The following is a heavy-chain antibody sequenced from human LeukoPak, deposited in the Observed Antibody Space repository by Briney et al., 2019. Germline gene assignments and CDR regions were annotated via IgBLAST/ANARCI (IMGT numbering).Heavy chain of an antibody. J-gene: IGHJ4*02. Sequence: GGSLRLSCAASGFTFSSYAMSWVRQAPGKGLEWVSAISGSGGSTYYADSVKGRFTISRDNSKNTLYLQMNSLRAEDTAVYYCAKESPVRFGEDFYYFDYWGQGTLVTVSS. D-gene: IGHD3-10*01. V-gene: IGHV3-23*01. CDR2: ISGSGGST. CDR3: AKESPVRFGEDFYYFDY. CDR1: GFTFSSYA.